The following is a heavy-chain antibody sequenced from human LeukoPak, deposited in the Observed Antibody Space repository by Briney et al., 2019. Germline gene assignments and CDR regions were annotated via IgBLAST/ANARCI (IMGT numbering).Heavy chain of an antibody. V-gene: IGHV1-18*01. D-gene: IGHD3-10*01. CDR1: DYTFTSYG. J-gene: IGHJ6*02. Sequence: ASVKVSCKASDYTFTSYGISWVRQAPGQGLEWMGWISGYNGHTNYADKVQGRVTLTTDTSTSTAYMELRSLSSDDTAVYYCARGGAVNYGSGSFGNYYYGMDVWGQGTTVTVSS. CDR2: ISGYNGHT. CDR3: ARGGAVNYGSGSFGNYYYGMDV.